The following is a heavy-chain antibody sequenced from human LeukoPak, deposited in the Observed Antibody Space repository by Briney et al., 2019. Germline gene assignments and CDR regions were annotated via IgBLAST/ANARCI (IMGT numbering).Heavy chain of an antibody. Sequence: GGSLRLSCAASGFTFSSYSMNWVRQAPGKGLEWISYISSSSTTIYYAASVKGRFTISRDNARNSLYLQMNSLRAEDTAVYFCARYSEVYYYVDVWGAGTTVIVSS. CDR2: ISSSSTTI. D-gene: IGHD2-21*01. J-gene: IGHJ6*03. CDR3: ARYSEVYYYVDV. CDR1: GFTFSSYS. V-gene: IGHV3-48*01.